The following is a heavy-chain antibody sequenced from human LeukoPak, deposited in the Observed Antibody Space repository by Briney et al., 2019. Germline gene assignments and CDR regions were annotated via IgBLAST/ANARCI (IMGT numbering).Heavy chain of an antibody. CDR1: GGSFSGYY. Sequence: SETLSLTCAVYGGSFSGYYWSWIRQPPGKGLEWIGEINHSGSTNYNPFLKSRVTISVDTSKNQFSLKLSSVTAADTAVYYCARPIVVVPLRAFDIWGQGTTVIVSS. D-gene: IGHD2-21*01. CDR2: INHSGST. CDR3: ARPIVVVPLRAFDI. V-gene: IGHV4-34*01. J-gene: IGHJ3*02.